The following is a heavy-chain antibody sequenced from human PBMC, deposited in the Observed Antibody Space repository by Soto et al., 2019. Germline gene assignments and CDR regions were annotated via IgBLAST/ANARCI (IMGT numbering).Heavy chain of an antibody. V-gene: IGHV1-69*06. J-gene: IGHJ6*02. CDR2: IIPIFGTA. Sequence: QVQLVQSGAEVKKPGSSVKVSCKASGGTFSSYAISWVRQAPGQGLEWMGGIIPIFGTANYAQKFQGRVTITADKSTSTAYMVLSSLRSEDTAVYYCARDESYCSGGSCYPPGFYYYYGMDVWGQGTTVTVSS. D-gene: IGHD2-15*01. CDR1: GGTFSSYA. CDR3: ARDESYCSGGSCYPPGFYYYYGMDV.